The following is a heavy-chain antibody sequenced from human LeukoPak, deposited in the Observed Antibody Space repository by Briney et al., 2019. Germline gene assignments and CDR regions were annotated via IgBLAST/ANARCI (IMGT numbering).Heavy chain of an antibody. CDR3: ARDRGSGWYNFFDD. J-gene: IGHJ4*02. V-gene: IGHV3-33*01. CDR1: GFTFSSYG. CDR2: IWYDGSNK. Sequence: GSLRLSCAASGFTFSSYGMHWVRQAPGKGLEWVAIIWYDGSNKYYADSVKGRFTISRDNSKNTLYLQMNSLRAEDTAVYYCARDRGSGWYNFFDDWGQGTLVTVSS. D-gene: IGHD6-19*01.